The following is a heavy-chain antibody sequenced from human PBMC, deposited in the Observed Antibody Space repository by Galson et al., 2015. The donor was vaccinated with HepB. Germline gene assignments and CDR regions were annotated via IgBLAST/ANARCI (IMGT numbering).Heavy chain of an antibody. CDR2: LSWLGDKI. D-gene: IGHD3-10*01. V-gene: IGHV3-9*01. Sequence: ALRLSCAASGFKFDDYAMHWVRQVPTKGLEWVSGLSWLGDKIGYADSVEGRFTVSRDNDNNYLHLEMNTLRPEDTGVYYCTKGRITFVRGELESWGRGVLVTVSS. J-gene: IGHJ4*02. CDR1: GFKFDDYA. CDR3: TKGRITFVRGELES.